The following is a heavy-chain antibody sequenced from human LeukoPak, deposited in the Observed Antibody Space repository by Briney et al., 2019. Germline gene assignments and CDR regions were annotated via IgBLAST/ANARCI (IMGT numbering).Heavy chain of an antibody. CDR3: AKGKDTLNPYWYFDV. CDR2: INWSGVST. V-gene: IGHV3-20*04. CDR1: GFSFDDYA. Sequence: PGGSLRLSCAASGFSFDDYATSWVRQAPGKGLAWVSGINWSGVSTGYADSVKGRFTISRDNTKNSLFLQLNSLRAEDTVFYYCAKGKDTLNPYWYFDVWGRGTLVSVSS. J-gene: IGHJ2*01. D-gene: IGHD5-18*01.